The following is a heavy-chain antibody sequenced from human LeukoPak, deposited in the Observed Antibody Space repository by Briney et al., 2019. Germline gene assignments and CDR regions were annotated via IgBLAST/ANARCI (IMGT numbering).Heavy chain of an antibody. CDR1: GYTFSGYY. CDR2: INPNSGGT. V-gene: IGHV1-2*02. CDR3: ALIGDHAWFDP. D-gene: IGHD3-10*01. J-gene: IGHJ5*02. Sequence: ASVKVSCKASGYTFSGYYIFWVRRAPGQGLEWMGWINPNSGGTNYAPEFQGRLTMTSDTSITTAYMELSTLRSDDTAVYYCALIGDHAWFDPWGQGTLVTVSS.